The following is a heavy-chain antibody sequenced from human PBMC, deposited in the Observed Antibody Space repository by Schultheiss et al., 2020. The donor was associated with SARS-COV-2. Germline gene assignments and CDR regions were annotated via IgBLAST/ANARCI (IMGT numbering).Heavy chain of an antibody. Sequence: GRSLRLSCAASGFTFSSYAMSWVRQAPGKGLEWVSVIYSGGSTYYADSVKGRFTISRDNSKNTLYLQMNSLRAEDTAVYYCAKWADMTTVVTPGVRAFDIWGQGTMVTVSS. D-gene: IGHD4-23*01. CDR1: GFTFSSYA. J-gene: IGHJ3*02. CDR2: IYSGGST. CDR3: AKWADMTTVVTPGVRAFDI. V-gene: IGHV3-66*02.